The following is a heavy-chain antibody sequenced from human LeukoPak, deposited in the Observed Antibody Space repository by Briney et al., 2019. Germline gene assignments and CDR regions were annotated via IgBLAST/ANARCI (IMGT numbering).Heavy chain of an antibody. D-gene: IGHD5-18*01. J-gene: IGHJ5*02. Sequence: PSEALSLTCAVYGGSFSVYYWSWIRHPPGRVLEWIGQINHIVSTNYNPSLKSRVTISVDTSKNKFSLKLRSVTAADTAVYYCARRRDTAMVFHFPFDPWGQGTLVTVSS. CDR2: INHIVST. CDR3: ARRRDTAMVFHFPFDP. CDR1: GGSFSVYY. V-gene: IGHV4-34*01.